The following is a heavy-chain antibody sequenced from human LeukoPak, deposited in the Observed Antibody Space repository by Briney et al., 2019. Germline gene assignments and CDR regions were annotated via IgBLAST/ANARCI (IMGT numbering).Heavy chain of an antibody. CDR3: ARDLYDSSGYSRFAKRPYYYGMDV. J-gene: IGHJ6*02. Sequence: GGSLRLSCAASGFAFSSYAMSWVRQAPGKGLEWVSSISGSGLTTYYAASAKGRFTISRDNSKSTLYLQMNSLRAEDTAVYYCARDLYDSSGYSRFAKRPYYYGMDVWGQGTTVTVSS. CDR2: ISGSGLTT. CDR1: GFAFSSYA. V-gene: IGHV3-23*01. D-gene: IGHD3-22*01.